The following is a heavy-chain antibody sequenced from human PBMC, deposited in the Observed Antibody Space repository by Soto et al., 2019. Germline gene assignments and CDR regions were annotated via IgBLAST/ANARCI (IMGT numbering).Heavy chain of an antibody. D-gene: IGHD6-13*01. V-gene: IGHV4-39*01. CDR3: ARGVYWFDP. CDR2: IYYSGST. CDR1: GGSISSSSYY. Sequence: SETLSLTCTVSGGSISSSSYYWGWIRQPPGKGLEWIGSIYYSGSTYYNPSLKSRVTISVDTSKNQFSLKLSSVTAADTAVYYCARGVYWFDPWGQGTLVTVSS. J-gene: IGHJ5*02.